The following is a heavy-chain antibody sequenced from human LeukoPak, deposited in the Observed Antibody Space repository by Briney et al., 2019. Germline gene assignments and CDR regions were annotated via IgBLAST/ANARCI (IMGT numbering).Heavy chain of an antibody. V-gene: IGHV3-53*01. CDR3: AGDSGYYDFWAPMDV. J-gene: IGHJ6*03. D-gene: IGHD3-3*01. CDR2: IYSGGST. CDR1: GFTVSSNY. Sequence: GGSLRLSCAASGFTVSSNYMSWVRQAPGKGLEWVSVIYSGGSTYYADSVKGRFTISRDNSKNTLYLQMNSLRAEDTAVYYCAGDSGYYDFWAPMDVWGKGTTVTVSS.